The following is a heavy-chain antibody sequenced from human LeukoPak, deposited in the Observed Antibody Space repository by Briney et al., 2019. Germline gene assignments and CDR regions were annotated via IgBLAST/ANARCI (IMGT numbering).Heavy chain of an antibody. CDR1: GFTFSSYS. Sequence: GGSLRLSCAASGFTFSSYSMNWVRQAPGKGLEWVSSISSSSSYIYYADSLRGRFTISRDNSKNTLYLQMNSLRAEDTAVYYCAKRGVYGNFYFDYWGQGTLATVSS. CDR3: AKRGVYGNFYFDY. J-gene: IGHJ4*02. V-gene: IGHV3-21*04. D-gene: IGHD4-11*01. CDR2: ISSSSSYI.